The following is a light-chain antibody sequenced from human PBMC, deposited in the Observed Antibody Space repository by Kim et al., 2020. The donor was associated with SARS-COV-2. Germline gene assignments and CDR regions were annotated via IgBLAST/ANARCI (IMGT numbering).Light chain of an antibody. CDR1: SSDVGGYNY. V-gene: IGLV2-14*03. CDR2: DVS. CDR3: SSYASSRTWV. J-gene: IGLJ3*02. Sequence: QSALTQPASVSGSPGQSITISCTRTSSDVGGYNYVSWYQQQPGKAPKLMIYDVSNRHSGVSNRFSGSKSGNTASLTISGLQAEDEADYYCSSYASSRTWVFGGGTQLTVL.